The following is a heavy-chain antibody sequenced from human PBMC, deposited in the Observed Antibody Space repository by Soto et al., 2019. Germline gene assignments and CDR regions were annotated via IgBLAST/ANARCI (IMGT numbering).Heavy chain of an antibody. Sequence: QVQLVESGGRVVQPGTSLRLSCAVSGFSFSTYGMHCVRQAPGKGLEWVAVIWHNGNNKYYADSVKGRFTISRDNSKNTLYLQMNSLRAEDTAVYYCARDTSAGVDYWGQGTLVTVSS. V-gene: IGHV3-33*01. CDR2: IWHNGNNK. CDR3: ARDTSAGVDY. CDR1: GFSFSTYG. J-gene: IGHJ4*02. D-gene: IGHD2-15*01.